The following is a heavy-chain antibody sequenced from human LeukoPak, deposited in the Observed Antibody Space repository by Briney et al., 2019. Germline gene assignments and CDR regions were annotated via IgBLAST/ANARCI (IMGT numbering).Heavy chain of an antibody. CDR3: ARYSGSTDNWFDP. Sequence: SQTLSLTCTVSGGSISSGGYYWSCIRQPPGKGLECIGYIYQSGSTYYNPSLKSRVTISVDRSKNQFSLKLSSVTAADTAVYYCARYSGSTDNWFDPWGQGTLVTVSS. V-gene: IGHV4-30-2*01. CDR1: GGSISSGGYY. D-gene: IGHD1-26*01. CDR2: IYQSGST. J-gene: IGHJ5*02.